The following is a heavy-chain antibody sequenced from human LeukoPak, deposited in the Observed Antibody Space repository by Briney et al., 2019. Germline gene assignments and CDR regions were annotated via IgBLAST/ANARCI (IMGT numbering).Heavy chain of an antibody. D-gene: IGHD5-18*01. CDR2: IYYSGST. J-gene: IGHJ4*02. CDR3: ARVRGYSYGLDY. V-gene: IGHV4-59*01. Sequence: SETLCLTCTVSGGSISSYYWSWIRQPPGKGLEWIGYIYYSGSTNYNPSLKSRVTISVDTSKNQFSLKLSSVTAADTAVYYCARVRGYSYGLDYWGQGTLVTVSS. CDR1: GGSISSYY.